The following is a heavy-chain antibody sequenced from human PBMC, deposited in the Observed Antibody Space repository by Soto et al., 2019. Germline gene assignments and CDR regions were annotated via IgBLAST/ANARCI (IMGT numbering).Heavy chain of an antibody. V-gene: IGHV4-59*08. D-gene: IGHD3-16*01. Sequence: SETLSLTCTVSGGSISSYYWSWIRQPPGKGLEWIGYIYYSGSTNYNPSLKSRVTISVDTSKNQFSLKLSSVTAADTAVYYCAGYIAGGDYFDYWGQGTLVTVSS. CDR1: GGSISSYY. J-gene: IGHJ4*02. CDR2: IYYSGST. CDR3: AGYIAGGDYFDY.